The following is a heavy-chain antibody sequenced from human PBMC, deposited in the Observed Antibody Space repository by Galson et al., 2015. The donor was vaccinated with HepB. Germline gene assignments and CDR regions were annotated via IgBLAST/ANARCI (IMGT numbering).Heavy chain of an antibody. D-gene: IGHD3-3*02. CDR2: ASKTVPTT. Sequence: SLRLSCAASGFTFSNYGMSWVRQAPGKGLEWVSTASKTVPTTYYADSVRGRFTISRDNSRNIVYLQMNSLRGEDTAVYYCAKRDTISQYFFDYWGQGILVTVSS. CDR3: AKRDTISQYFFDY. V-gene: IGHV3-23*01. CDR1: GFTFSNYG. J-gene: IGHJ4*02.